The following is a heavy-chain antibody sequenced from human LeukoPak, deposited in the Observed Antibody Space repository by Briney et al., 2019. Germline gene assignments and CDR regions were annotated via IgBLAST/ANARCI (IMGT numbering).Heavy chain of an antibody. CDR1: GFTVSSNY. V-gene: IGHV3-66*01. Sequence: QTGGSLRLSCAASGFTVSSNYMSWVRQAPGKGLEWVSVIYSGGSTYYADSVKGRFTISRDNSKNTLYLQMNSLRAEDTAVYYCAQTGYDSSGYSFDYWGQGTLVTVSS. J-gene: IGHJ4*02. D-gene: IGHD3-22*01. CDR2: IYSGGST. CDR3: AQTGYDSSGYSFDY.